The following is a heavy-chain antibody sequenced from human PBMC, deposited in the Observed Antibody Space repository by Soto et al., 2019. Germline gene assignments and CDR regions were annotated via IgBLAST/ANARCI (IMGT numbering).Heavy chain of an antibody. V-gene: IGHV4-59*01. CDR1: GGSISSYY. CDR2: IYYSGST. J-gene: IGHJ4*02. Sequence: SETLSLTCTVSGGSISSYYWSWIRQPPGKGLEWIGYIYYSGSTNYNPSLKSRVTISVDTSKNQFSLKLSSVTAADTAVYYCARVRSSGWYYPLDYWGQGTLVTVSS. CDR3: ARVRSSGWYYPLDY. D-gene: IGHD6-19*01.